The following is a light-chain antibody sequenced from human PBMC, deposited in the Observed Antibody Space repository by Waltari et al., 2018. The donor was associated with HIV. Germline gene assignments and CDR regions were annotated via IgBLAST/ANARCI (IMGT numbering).Light chain of an antibody. J-gene: IGLJ2*01. Sequence: QSVLTQPPSVSGAPGQRVTISCTGSSSKIGAGYDVHWYQHLPGTAPKLLIYGNSNRPSGVPDRFSGSKSGTSASLAITGLQAEDESDYYCQSYDSSLSVVVFGGGTKLTVL. CDR1: SSKIGAGYD. CDR2: GNS. CDR3: QSYDSSLSVVV. V-gene: IGLV1-40*01.